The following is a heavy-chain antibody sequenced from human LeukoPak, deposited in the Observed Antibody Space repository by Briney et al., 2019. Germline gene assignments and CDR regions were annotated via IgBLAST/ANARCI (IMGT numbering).Heavy chain of an antibody. V-gene: IGHV3-23*01. J-gene: IGHJ5*02. D-gene: IGHD3-10*01. CDR3: AKVVITMVRGVNEGWFDP. CDR2: ISGSGGST. CDR1: GFTFSSYG. Sequence: GGSLRLSCAASGFTFSSYGMSWVRQAPGKGLEWVSAISGSGGSTYYADSVKGRFTISRDNSKNTLYLQMNSLRAEDTAVYYCAKVVITMVRGVNEGWFDPWGQGTLVTVSS.